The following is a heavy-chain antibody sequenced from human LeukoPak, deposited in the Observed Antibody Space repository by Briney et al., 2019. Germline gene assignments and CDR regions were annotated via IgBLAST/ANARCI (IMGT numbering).Heavy chain of an antibody. CDR3: ARESGYSYGLAGFFDY. CDR1: GFTFSSYG. CDR2: IYSDGRI. D-gene: IGHD5-18*01. J-gene: IGHJ4*02. Sequence: GSLRLSCAASGFTFSSYGMHWVRQAPGKGLEWVSVIYSDGRIHSADSVKGRFTISRDDSKNTLSLQMNSLRAEDTAVYYCARESGYSYGLAGFFDYWGQGTLVTVSS. V-gene: IGHV3-53*01.